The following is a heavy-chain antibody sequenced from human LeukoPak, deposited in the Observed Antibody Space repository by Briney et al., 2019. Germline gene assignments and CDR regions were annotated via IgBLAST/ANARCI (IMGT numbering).Heavy chain of an antibody. V-gene: IGHV3-7*01. CDR1: GFTFSSYW. CDR2: IKQDGSEK. Sequence: PGGSLRLSCAASGFTFSSYWMSWVRQAPGKGLEWVANIKQDGSEKYYVDTVKGRFTISRDNAKNSLYLQMNSLRAEDTAVYYCARLNSGYDYYYYYYMDVWGKGTTVTVSS. J-gene: IGHJ6*03. CDR3: ARLNSGYDYYYYYYMDV. D-gene: IGHD5-12*01.